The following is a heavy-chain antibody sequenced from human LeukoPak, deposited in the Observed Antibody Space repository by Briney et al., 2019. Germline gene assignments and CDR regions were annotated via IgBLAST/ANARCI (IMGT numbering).Heavy chain of an antibody. CDR3: ARGPSCTSASCYVIGALDI. V-gene: IGHV3-23*01. D-gene: IGHD2-2*01. Sequence: GGSLRLSCAASGFTFDIYAMTWVRQAPGKGPDWVSGISASADSTYYADSVKGRFIISRDNSKNTLYLQMNSLRVDDMAVYYCARGPSCTSASCYVIGALDIWGLGTTVTVSS. CDR2: ISASADST. J-gene: IGHJ3*02. CDR1: GFTFDIYA.